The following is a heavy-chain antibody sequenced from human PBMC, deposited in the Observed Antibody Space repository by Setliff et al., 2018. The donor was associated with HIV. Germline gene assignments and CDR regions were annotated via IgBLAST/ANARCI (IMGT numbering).Heavy chain of an antibody. Sequence: TSETLSLTCTVSGASISSSSHHWAWIRQPPGKGLEYIGNIYYTGSTHHNPSLESRVATSVDTSKNQFSLKLSSVTAADTAVYYCARIVRWELVATSTFFYYYMDVWGKGTTVTVS. CDR2: IYYTGST. D-gene: IGHD1-26*01. CDR3: ARIVRWELVATSTFFYYYMDV. J-gene: IGHJ6*03. CDR1: GASISSSSHH. V-gene: IGHV4-39*01.